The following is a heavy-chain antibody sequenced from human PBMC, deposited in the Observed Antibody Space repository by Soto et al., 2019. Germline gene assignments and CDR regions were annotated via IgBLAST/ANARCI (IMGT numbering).Heavy chain of an antibody. V-gene: IGHV3-33*01. D-gene: IGHD1-7*01. CDR2: IWYDGSNK. CDR1: GFTFSSYG. J-gene: IGHJ5*02. CDR3: AREVNNWNYVKWFDP. Sequence: QVQLVESGGGVVQPGRSLRLSCAASGFTFSSYGMHWVRQAPGKGLEWVAVIWYDGSNKYYADSVKGRFTISRDNSKNMLYLQMNSLRAEDTAVYYCAREVNNWNYVKWFDPWGQGTLVTVSS.